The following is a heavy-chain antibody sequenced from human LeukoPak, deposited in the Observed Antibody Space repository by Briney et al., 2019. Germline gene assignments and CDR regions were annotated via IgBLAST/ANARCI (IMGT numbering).Heavy chain of an antibody. J-gene: IGHJ3*02. D-gene: IGHD2-21*02. CDR2: IYYSGST. V-gene: IGHV4-59*01. CDR3: ARELYCGGDCYKRTHAFDI. Sequence: ASETLSLTCTVSGGSISSYYWSWIRQPPGKGLEWIGYIYYSGSTNYNPSLKSRATISVDTSKNQFSLKLSSVTAADTAVYYCARELYCGGDCYKRTHAFDIWGQGTMVTVSS. CDR1: GGSISSYY.